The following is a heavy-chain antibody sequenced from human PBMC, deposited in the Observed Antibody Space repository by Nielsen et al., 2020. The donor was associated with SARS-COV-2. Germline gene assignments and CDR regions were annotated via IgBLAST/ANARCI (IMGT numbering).Heavy chain of an antibody. CDR2: IYYSGST. D-gene: IGHD3-9*01. J-gene: IGHJ3*02. CDR1: GGSISSYY. V-gene: IGHV4-59*01. Sequence: LRLSCTVSGGSISSYYWSWIRQPPGKGLEWIGYIYYSGSTNYNPSLKSRVTISVDTSKNQFSLKLSSVTAADTAVYYCARPGDTFDNDAFDIWGQGTMVTVSS. CDR3: ARPGDTFDNDAFDI.